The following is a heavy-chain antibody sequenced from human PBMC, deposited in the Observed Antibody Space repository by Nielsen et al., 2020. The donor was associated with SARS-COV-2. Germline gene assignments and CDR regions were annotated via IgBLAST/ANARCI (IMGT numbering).Heavy chain of an antibody. J-gene: IGHJ4*02. CDR1: GFTFSSYA. CDR2: ISYDGSNK. CDR3: AKDLYSNSFDY. D-gene: IGHD4-11*01. V-gene: IGHV3-30-3*01. Sequence: GESLKISCAASGFTFSSYAMHWVRQAPGKGLEWVAVISYDGSNKYYADSVKGRFTISRDNSKNTLYLQMNSLRAEDTAVYYCAKDLYSNSFDYWGQGTLVTVSS.